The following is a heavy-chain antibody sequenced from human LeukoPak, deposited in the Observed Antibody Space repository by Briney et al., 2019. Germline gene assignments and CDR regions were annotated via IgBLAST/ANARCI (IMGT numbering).Heavy chain of an antibody. V-gene: IGHV3-72*01. Sequence: GGSLRLSCATSGFTFSDHYMDWVRQAPGKGLEWVGRSRNKANSYTTEYAASVKGRFTISRDDSKNSLYLQMNSLKTEDTAVYYCTRDLTGTYYNYWGQGTLVAVSS. CDR3: TRDLTGTYYNY. J-gene: IGHJ4*02. CDR1: GFTFSDHY. D-gene: IGHD3-9*01. CDR2: SRNKANSYTT.